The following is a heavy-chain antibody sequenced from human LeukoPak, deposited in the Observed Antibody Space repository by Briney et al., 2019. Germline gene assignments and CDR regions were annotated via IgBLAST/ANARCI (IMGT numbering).Heavy chain of an antibody. CDR3: ARGWAAAGPYDP. V-gene: IGHV4-39*01. J-gene: IGHJ5*02. D-gene: IGHD1-14*01. CDR1: VAPMSCGTYY. Sequence: PWETLSLTCTGTVAPMSCGTYYWRWIRQPPGKGLEWIGSIYHRGDTYYDPSLKSRVDISVDTSKMQFSLKLNAVTAADTGVFFCARGWAAAGPYDPWGQGTLVSVSS. CDR2: IYHRGDT.